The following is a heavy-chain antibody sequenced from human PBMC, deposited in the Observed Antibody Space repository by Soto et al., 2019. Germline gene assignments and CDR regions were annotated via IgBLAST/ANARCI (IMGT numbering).Heavy chain of an antibody. CDR3: ARDSSGSSAYSY. CDR2: ISADNGNG. CDR1: GCRFSDNG. V-gene: IGHV1-18*04. D-gene: IGHD3-22*01. J-gene: IGHJ4*02. Sequence: ASVKVSCKASGCRFSDNGISWVRQAPGQGLEWMGWISADNGNGNYAQKFQGRVTMTTDTSTSTAYMEMRSLRSDDTAVYYCARDSSGSSAYSYWGQGTLVTAPQ.